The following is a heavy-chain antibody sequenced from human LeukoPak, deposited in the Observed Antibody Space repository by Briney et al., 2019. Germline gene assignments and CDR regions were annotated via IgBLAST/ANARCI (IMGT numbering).Heavy chain of an antibody. CDR1: GFTLGTTG. J-gene: IGHJ3*02. V-gene: IGHV3-33*01. CDR2: IWYDGSNK. Sequence: PGRSLRPSCAPSGFTLGTTGMRWVRHPPSKGMEWGAAIWYDGSNKYYADSVKGRFTISRDNSKNTLYLQMNSLRAEDTAVYYCARDSMVTNVNDAFDIWGQGTMVTVSS. CDR3: ARDSMVTNVNDAFDI. D-gene: IGHD3-10*01.